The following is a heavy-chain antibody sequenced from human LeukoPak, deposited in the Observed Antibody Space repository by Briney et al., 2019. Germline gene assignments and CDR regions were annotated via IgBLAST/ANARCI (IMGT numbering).Heavy chain of an antibody. J-gene: IGHJ4*02. CDR2: ISSSSSYT. CDR3: ARDAVSLAAAGTSDY. V-gene: IGHV3-11*05. CDR1: GFTFSDYY. D-gene: IGHD6-13*01. Sequence: GGSLRLPCAASGFTFSDYYMSWIRQAPGKGLEWVSYISSSSSYTNYADSVKGRFTISRDNAKNSLYLQMNSLRAEDTAVYYCARDAVSLAAAGTSDYWGQGTLVTVSS.